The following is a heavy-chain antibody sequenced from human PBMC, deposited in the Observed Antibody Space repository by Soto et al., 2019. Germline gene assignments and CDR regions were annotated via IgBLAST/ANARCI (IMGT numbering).Heavy chain of an antibody. J-gene: IGHJ6*02. V-gene: IGHV3-21*01. CDR2: ISSSSSYI. D-gene: IGHD2-2*01. CDR1: GFTFSSYS. Sequence: GGSLRLSCAASGFTFSSYSMNWVRQAPGKGLEWVSSISSSSSYIYYADSVKGRFTISRDNAKNSLYLQMNSLRAEDTAVYYCARDSISYCSSTSCYEGWGLDYYYYGMDVWGQGTTVTVSS. CDR3: ARDSISYCSSTSCYEGWGLDYYYYGMDV.